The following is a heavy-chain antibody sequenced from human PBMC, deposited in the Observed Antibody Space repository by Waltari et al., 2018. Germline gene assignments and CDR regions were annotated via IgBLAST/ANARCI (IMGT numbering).Heavy chain of an antibody. V-gene: IGHV1-69*01. CDR1: GGSFSAHY. CDR3: ARDFRWDGYVSPYAFDI. J-gene: IGHJ3*02. CDR2: IIPIFGTA. Sequence: QVQLQQWGAGLLKPSETLSLTCAVYGGSFSAHYWRWIRQSPGQGLEWMGGIIPIFGTANYAQKFQGRVTITTDESTSTAYMELSSLRSEDTAVYYCARDFRWDGYVSPYAFDIWGQGTMVTVSS. D-gene: IGHD5-12*01.